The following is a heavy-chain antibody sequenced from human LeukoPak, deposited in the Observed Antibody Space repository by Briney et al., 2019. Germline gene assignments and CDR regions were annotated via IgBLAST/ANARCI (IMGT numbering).Heavy chain of an antibody. CDR2: INPNTGDT. J-gene: IGHJ4*02. CDR1: GYTFTGYY. CDR3: ARDLHWGPDY. V-gene: IGHV1-2*02. Sequence: GASVKVSCKASGYTFTGYYMHWVRQAPGQGLEWMGWINPNTGDTNYAQKFQGRVTVTRDMSINTAYMELSRLRSDDTAVYYCARDLHWGPDYWGQGTLVTVSS. D-gene: IGHD7-27*01.